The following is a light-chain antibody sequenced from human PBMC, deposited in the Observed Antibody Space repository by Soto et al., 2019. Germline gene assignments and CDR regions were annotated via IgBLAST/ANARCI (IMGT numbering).Light chain of an antibody. CDR2: DAS. CDR1: QSIASY. Sequence: EIVLTQSPSTLSLSPGERATLSCRASQSIASYLACYQQKPVQAPRLLFYDASNRATGIPVRFSGSGSGTDFTPTISSLEPEDSAVYYCQQRSNWPTFGQGTRLEIK. V-gene: IGKV3-11*01. J-gene: IGKJ5*01. CDR3: QQRSNWPT.